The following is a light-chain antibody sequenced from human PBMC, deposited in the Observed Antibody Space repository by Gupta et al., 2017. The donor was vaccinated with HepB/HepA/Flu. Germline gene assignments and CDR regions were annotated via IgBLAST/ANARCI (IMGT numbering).Light chain of an antibody. V-gene: IGKV3-20*01. CDR1: ESVGSRS. CDR2: AAS. J-gene: IGKJ2*01. Sequence: ELVLTQSPGTLSLSPGERATLYCRASESVGSRSFTWYQQKPGQAPRLLIYAASSRATGIPDRFSGSESGTDFTLTISRLEPEDFAVYYCQQYGSSRYTFGQGTKVEMK. CDR3: QQYGSSRYT.